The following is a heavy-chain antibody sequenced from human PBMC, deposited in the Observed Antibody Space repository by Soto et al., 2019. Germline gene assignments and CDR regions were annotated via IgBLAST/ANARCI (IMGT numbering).Heavy chain of an antibody. Sequence: GGSLRLSCAASGFTFSSYSMNWVRQAPGKGLEWVSYISSSSSTIYYADSVKGRFTISRDNAKNSLYLQMNSLRAEDTAVYYCARETGYCSSTSCFRASRYYYYYMDVWGKGTTVTVSS. V-gene: IGHV3-48*01. CDR2: ISSSSSTI. D-gene: IGHD2-2*01. CDR3: ARETGYCSSTSCFRASRYYYYYMDV. J-gene: IGHJ6*03. CDR1: GFTFSSYS.